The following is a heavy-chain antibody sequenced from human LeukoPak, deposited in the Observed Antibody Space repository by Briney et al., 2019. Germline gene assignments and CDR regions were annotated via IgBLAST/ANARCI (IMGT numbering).Heavy chain of an antibody. CDR3: ARDLSRYQLLISYYYGMGV. Sequence: GGSLRLSCAASGFTFSSYAMSWVRQAPGKGLEWVSTTSATGGSTLYADSVKGRFTISRDNSKNTLYLQMSSLRAEDTAVYYCARDLSRYQLLISYYYGMGVWGQGTTVTVSS. CDR1: GFTFSSYA. J-gene: IGHJ6*02. V-gene: IGHV3-23*01. D-gene: IGHD2-2*01. CDR2: TSATGGST.